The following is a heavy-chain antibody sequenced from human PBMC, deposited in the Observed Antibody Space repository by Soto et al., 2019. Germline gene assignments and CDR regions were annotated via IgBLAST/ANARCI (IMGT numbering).Heavy chain of an antibody. V-gene: IGHV4-4*02. D-gene: IGHD2-21*02. CDR2: IHHSGST. Sequence: QVQLQESGPGLVKPSGTLSLSCAVSGDSISRRNWWSWVRQSPGQGLEWIGEIHHSGSTNYNLSLKSRVTIPIAKSKNPLSLTLTAVTAADTAVYYCAIATAVAIAIVYGLDVWGQGTAVTVSS. CDR1: GDSISRRNW. J-gene: IGHJ6*02. CDR3: AIATAVAIAIVYGLDV.